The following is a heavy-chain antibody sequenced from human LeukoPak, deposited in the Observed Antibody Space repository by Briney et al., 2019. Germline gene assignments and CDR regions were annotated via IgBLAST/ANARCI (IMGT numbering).Heavy chain of an antibody. Sequence: GGSLRLSCAASGFTFSSYGMHWVRQAPGKGLEWVSGISWNSGSIGYADSVKGRFTISRDNAKNSLYLQMNSLRAEDTAVYYCAKDPTTGIAVAKVRGVFDYWGQGTLVTVSS. J-gene: IGHJ4*02. CDR1: GFTFSSYG. CDR2: ISWNSGSI. CDR3: AKDPTTGIAVAKVRGVFDY. V-gene: IGHV3-9*01. D-gene: IGHD6-19*01.